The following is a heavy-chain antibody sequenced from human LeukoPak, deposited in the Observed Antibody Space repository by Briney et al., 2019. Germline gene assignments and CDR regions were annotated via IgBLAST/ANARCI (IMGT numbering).Heavy chain of an antibody. CDR2: ISGSGGST. CDR1: GFTFSSYA. D-gene: IGHD2-2*01. Sequence: PGGSLRLSCAASGFTFSSYAMSWVRQAPGKGLEGVSAISGSGGSTYYADSVKGRFTISRDNSKNTLYLQMNSLRAEDTAVYYCAKYSRRAVPAAILGFELDAFDIWGQGTMVTVSS. V-gene: IGHV3-23*01. J-gene: IGHJ3*02. CDR3: AKYSRRAVPAAILGFELDAFDI.